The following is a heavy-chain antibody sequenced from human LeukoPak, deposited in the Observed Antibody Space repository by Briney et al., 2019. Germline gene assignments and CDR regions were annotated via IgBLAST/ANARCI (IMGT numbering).Heavy chain of an antibody. V-gene: IGHV1-2*02. CDR1: GYTFTGYY. CDR2: INPNSGGT. D-gene: IGHD5-12*01. J-gene: IGHJ3*02. Sequence: ASVKVSCKASGYTFTGYYMHWVRQAPGQGLEWMGWINPNSGGTNYAQKFQGRVTMTRDTSISTAYMELSRLRSDDTAVYYCARVRGDGYNSDDDAFDIWGQGTMVTVSS. CDR3: ARVRGDGYNSDDDAFDI.